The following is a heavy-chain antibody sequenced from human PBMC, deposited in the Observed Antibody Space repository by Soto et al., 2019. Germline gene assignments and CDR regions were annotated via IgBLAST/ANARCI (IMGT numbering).Heavy chain of an antibody. CDR1: GFTFDDYG. Sequence: GGSLRLSRAASGFTFDDYGMSWVRQAPGKGLEWVSGINWNGGSTGYADSVKGRFTISRDNAKNSLYLQMNSLRAEDTALYYCARERMTGSYYNPYFDYWGQGTLVTVSS. V-gene: IGHV3-20*04. J-gene: IGHJ4*02. CDR3: ARERMTGSYYNPYFDY. D-gene: IGHD3-10*01. CDR2: INWNGGST.